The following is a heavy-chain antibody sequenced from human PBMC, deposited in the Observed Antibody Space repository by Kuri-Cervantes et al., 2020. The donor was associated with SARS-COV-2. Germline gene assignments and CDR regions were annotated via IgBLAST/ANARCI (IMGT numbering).Heavy chain of an antibody. J-gene: IGHJ4*02. CDR3: ARDHPVDY. CDR2: ISSSGSTI. Sequence: LSLTCAASGFHFSSYSMNWVRQAPGKGLEWVSYISSSGSTIFYADSVKGRFTISRDNAKNSLYLQMNSLRAEDTAVYFCARDHPVDYWGQGTLVTVSS. V-gene: IGHV3-48*01. CDR1: GFHFSSYS.